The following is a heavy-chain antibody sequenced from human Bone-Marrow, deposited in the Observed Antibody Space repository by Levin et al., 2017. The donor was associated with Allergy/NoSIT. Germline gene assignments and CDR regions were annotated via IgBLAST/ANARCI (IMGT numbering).Heavy chain of an antibody. Sequence: GESLKISCAASGFTFSTSWMSWVRQAPRKGLEWVATIKQGGSDKYYVDSVKGRFTISRDNARNSLYLQMNSLRAEDTAVYYCTRGSGWGGDYWGQGTLVTVSS. CDR3: TRGSGWGGDY. D-gene: IGHD6-19*01. CDR1: GFTFSTSW. J-gene: IGHJ4*02. V-gene: IGHV3-7*04. CDR2: IKQGGSDK.